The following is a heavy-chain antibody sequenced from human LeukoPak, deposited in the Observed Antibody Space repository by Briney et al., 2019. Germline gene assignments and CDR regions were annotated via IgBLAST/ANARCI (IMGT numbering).Heavy chain of an antibody. CDR1: GYTFTSYG. CDR2: ISAYNGNT. D-gene: IGHD3-3*01. Sequence: GASVKVSCKASGYTFTSYGISWVRQAPGQGLEWMGWISAYNGNTNYAQKLQGRVTMTTDTSTSTAYMELRSLRSDDTVVYYCARDSQGGVTYYDFWSGYPYYYYGMDVWGQGTTVTVSS. V-gene: IGHV1-18*01. J-gene: IGHJ6*02. CDR3: ARDSQGGVTYYDFWSGYPYYYYGMDV.